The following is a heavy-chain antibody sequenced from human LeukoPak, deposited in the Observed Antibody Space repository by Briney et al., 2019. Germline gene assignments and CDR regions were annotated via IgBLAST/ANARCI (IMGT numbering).Heavy chain of an antibody. CDR3: ARGLTQIPRLATGLGH. V-gene: IGHV3-48*01. Sequence: GGSLRLSCAASGFTFSSYSMNWVRQAPGKGLEWVSYISSSGSTIYYADSVKGRFTISRDNAKNSLYLQMNSLRAEDTAVYYCARGLTQIPRLATGLGHWGQGTLVTVSS. J-gene: IGHJ4*02. D-gene: IGHD2-21*02. CDR1: GFTFSSYS. CDR2: ISSSGSTI.